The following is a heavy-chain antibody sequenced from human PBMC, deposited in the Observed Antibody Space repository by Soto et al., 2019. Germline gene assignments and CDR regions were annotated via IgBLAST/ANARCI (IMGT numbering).Heavy chain of an antibody. J-gene: IGHJ4*02. Sequence: AGSLRLSCAASGFTFSSYWMSWVRQAPGKGLEWVANIKQDGSETYYVDSVKGRFTISRDNAKNTLYLQMNSLRAEDTAVYYCAKDGYTSSWFWYDCWGQGTLVRVSS. CDR3: AKDGYTSSWFWYDC. D-gene: IGHD6-13*01. CDR1: GFTFSSYW. CDR2: IKQDGSET. V-gene: IGHV3-7*01.